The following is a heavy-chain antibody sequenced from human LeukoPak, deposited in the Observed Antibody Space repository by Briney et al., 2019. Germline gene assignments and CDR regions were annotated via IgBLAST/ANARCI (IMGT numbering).Heavy chain of an antibody. CDR3: ARDPQGYDFWSGYFRRDYYYYGMDV. J-gene: IGHJ6*02. CDR2: ISSSGSTI. Sequence: GGSLRLSCAASGFTFSDYYMSWIRQAPGKGLEWVSDISSSGSTIYYADSVKGRFTISRDNAKNSLYLQMNSLRAEDTAVYYCARDPQGYDFWSGYFRRDYYYYGMDVWGQGTTVTVSS. CDR1: GFTFSDYY. D-gene: IGHD3-3*01. V-gene: IGHV3-11*01.